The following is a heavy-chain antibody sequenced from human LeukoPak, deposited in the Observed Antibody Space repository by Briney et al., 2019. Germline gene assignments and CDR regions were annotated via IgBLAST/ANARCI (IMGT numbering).Heavy chain of an antibody. CDR2: ISAYNGNT. CDR3: ARVEFCSGGSCYWASPDY. V-gene: IGHV1-18*01. J-gene: IGHJ4*02. CDR1: GYTFTSYG. D-gene: IGHD2-15*01. Sequence: ASVKVSCKASGYTFTSYGISWVRQAPGQGLEWMGWISAYNGNTNYAQKLQGRVTMTTDTSMSTAYMELRSLRSDDTAVYYCARVEFCSGGSCYWASPDYWGQGTLVTVSS.